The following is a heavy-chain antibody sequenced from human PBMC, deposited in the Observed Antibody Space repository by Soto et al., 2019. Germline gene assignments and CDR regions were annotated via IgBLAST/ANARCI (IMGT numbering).Heavy chain of an antibody. Sequence: GSLRLSCAASGFTFSSYAMSWVRQAPGKGLEWVGSIYYSGTTYYNPSLKSRVTISVDTSKNQFALNLSSVTAADTAVYYCARLSSWSGYHNYQSYYMDVWGKGTTVTVSS. D-gene: IGHD3-3*01. CDR3: ARLSSWSGYHNYQSYYMDV. V-gene: IGHV4-39*01. CDR2: IYYSGTT. J-gene: IGHJ6*03. CDR1: GFTFSSYA.